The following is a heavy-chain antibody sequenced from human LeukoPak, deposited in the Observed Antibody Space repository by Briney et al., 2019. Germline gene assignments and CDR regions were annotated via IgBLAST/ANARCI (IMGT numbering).Heavy chain of an antibody. CDR1: GGTFSSYA. J-gene: IGHJ4*02. Sequence: SVKVSCKASGGTFSSYAISWMRQAPGQGLEWMGGIIPIFGTANYAQKFQGRVTITTDESTSTAYMELSSLRSEDTAVYYCARGLVTGTYFDYWGQGTLVTVSS. D-gene: IGHD1/OR15-1a*01. CDR2: IIPIFGTA. V-gene: IGHV1-69*05. CDR3: ARGLVTGTYFDY.